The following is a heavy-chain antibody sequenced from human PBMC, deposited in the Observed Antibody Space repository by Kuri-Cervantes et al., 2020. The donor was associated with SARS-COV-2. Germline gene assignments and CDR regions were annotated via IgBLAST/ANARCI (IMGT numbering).Heavy chain of an antibody. V-gene: IGHV1-69*06. Sequence: SVKVSCKASGGTFSSYAISWVRQAPGQGLEWMGGIIPIFGTANYAQKFQGRVTMTEDTSTDTAYMELSSLRSEDTAVYYCATNSGSYPLGYGMDVWGQGTTVTVSS. CDR3: ATNSGSYPLGYGMDV. CDR2: IIPIFGTA. J-gene: IGHJ6*02. CDR1: GGTFSSYA. D-gene: IGHD1-26*01.